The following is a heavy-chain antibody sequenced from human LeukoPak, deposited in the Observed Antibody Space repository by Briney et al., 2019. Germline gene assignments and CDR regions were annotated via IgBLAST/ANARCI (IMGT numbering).Heavy chain of an antibody. Sequence: SVKVSCKASGGTFSSYAISWVRQAPGQGLEWMGGIIPIFGTANYAQKLQGRVTMTTDTSTSTAYMELRSLRSDDTAVYYCARAVQDYDILTGYCRWFDPWGQGTLVTVSS. CDR1: GGTFSSYA. D-gene: IGHD3-9*01. J-gene: IGHJ5*02. CDR2: IIPIFGTA. V-gene: IGHV1-69*05. CDR3: ARAVQDYDILTGYCRWFDP.